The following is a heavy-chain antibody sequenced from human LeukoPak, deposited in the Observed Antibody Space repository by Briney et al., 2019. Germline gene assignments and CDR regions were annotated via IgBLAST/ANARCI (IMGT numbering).Heavy chain of an antibody. Sequence: PSETLSLTCTVSGGSISSYYWSWIRQPPGKGLEWIGYIYYSGSTNYNPSLKSRVTISVDTSKNQFSLKLSSVTAADTAVYYCARASGATTPEYFDYWGQGTLVTVSS. J-gene: IGHJ4*02. D-gene: IGHD5-12*01. CDR2: IYYSGST. CDR1: GGSISSYY. CDR3: ARASGATTPEYFDY. V-gene: IGHV4-59*08.